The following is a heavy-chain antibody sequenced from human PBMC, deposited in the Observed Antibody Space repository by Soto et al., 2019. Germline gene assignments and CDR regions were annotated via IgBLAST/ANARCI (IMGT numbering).Heavy chain of an antibody. V-gene: IGHV4-34*01. D-gene: IGHD6-13*01. J-gene: IGHJ5*02. Sequence: SETLSLTCAVYGGSFSGYYWSWIRQPPGKGLEWIGEINHSGGTNYNPSLKSRVTISVDTSKNQFSLKLSSVTAADTAVYYCVRGRRRYIAAAGSDRSWFDPWGQGTLVTVSS. CDR1: GGSFSGYY. CDR3: VRGRRRYIAAAGSDRSWFDP. CDR2: INHSGGT.